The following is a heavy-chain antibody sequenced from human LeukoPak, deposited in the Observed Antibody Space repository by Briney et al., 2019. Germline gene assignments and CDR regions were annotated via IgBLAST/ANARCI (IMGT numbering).Heavy chain of an antibody. Sequence: GGSLRLSCAASGFTFSTFAMIWVRQPPGKGLEWVSSIFPSGGEIHYADSVRGRFTISRDNSKSTLSLQMNSLRAEDTAVYYCAKDRKVRSPGYYYYMDVWGKGTTVTISS. CDR3: AKDRKVRSPGYYYYMDV. CDR1: GFTFSTFA. J-gene: IGHJ6*03. CDR2: IFPSGGEI. V-gene: IGHV3-23*01.